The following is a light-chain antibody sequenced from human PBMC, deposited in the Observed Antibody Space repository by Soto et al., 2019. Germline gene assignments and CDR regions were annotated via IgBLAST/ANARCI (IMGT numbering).Light chain of an antibody. CDR1: QIVSNV. V-gene: IGKV1-5*01. Sequence: DIQLTQSPSTLSASVGDRVALTCRASQIVSNVLAWFQQKPGRAPKLLIFDISNLASGVPSRFSGSGSGSATEFTPTISSLQPDDSATYYCQQYYSYPWTFGQGTKVDI. CDR2: DIS. J-gene: IGKJ1*01. CDR3: QQYYSYPWT.